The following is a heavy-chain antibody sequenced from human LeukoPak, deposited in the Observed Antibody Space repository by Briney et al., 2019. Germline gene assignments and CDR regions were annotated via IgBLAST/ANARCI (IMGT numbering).Heavy chain of an antibody. V-gene: IGHV4-34*01. CDR2: INHSGST. J-gene: IGHJ4*02. CDR3: ARSPPNKIRYFDY. CDR1: GGSFSGYY. D-gene: IGHD1/OR15-1a*01. Sequence: SETLPLTCAVYGGSFSGYYWSWIRQPPGKGLEWIGEINHSGSTNYNPSLKSRVTISVDTSKNQFSLKLSSVTAADTAVYYCARSPPNKIRYFDYWGQGTLVTVSS.